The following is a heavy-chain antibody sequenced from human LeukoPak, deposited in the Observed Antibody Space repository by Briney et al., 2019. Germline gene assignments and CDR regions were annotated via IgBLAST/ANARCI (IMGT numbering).Heavy chain of an antibody. CDR1: GFTFSTYS. Sequence: PGGSLRPSCVASGFTFSTYSMNWVRQAPGKGLEWVSSISSSSNYIYYADSVKGRFTISRDNAKNSLYLQMNSLRAEDTAVYYCAQNFYDSSGLYFDYWGQGTLVTVYS. D-gene: IGHD3-22*01. CDR2: ISSSSNYI. V-gene: IGHV3-21*01. J-gene: IGHJ4*02. CDR3: AQNFYDSSGLYFDY.